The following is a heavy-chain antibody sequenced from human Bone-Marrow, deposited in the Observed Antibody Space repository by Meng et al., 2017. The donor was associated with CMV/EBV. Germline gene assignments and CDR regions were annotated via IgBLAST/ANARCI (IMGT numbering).Heavy chain of an antibody. D-gene: IGHD1-14*01. J-gene: IGHJ4*02. CDR1: LSCSGVG. Sequence: LSCSGVGLGPGRQPQGEALECLTRINWNDASRYSPALKSRLTIMKDSSKNQMFLVMTNMDPVDTATYYSAHLPATAPRATIYFENWGQGILVTVSS. CDR2: INWNDAS. CDR3: AHLPATAPRATIYFEN. V-gene: IGHV2-5*01.